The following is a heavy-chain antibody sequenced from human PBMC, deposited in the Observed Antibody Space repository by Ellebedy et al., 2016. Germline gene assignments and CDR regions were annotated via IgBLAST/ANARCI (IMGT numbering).Heavy chain of an antibody. Sequence: SETLSLTXTVSGGSISSGSYYWSWIRQPAGKGLEWIGRIYTSGSTNYNPSLKSRVTMSVDTSKNQFSLKLSSVTAADTAVYYCARGGATLLFDYWGQGTLVTVSS. D-gene: IGHD1-26*01. J-gene: IGHJ4*02. CDR3: ARGGATLLFDY. CDR1: GGSISSGSYY. CDR2: IYTSGST. V-gene: IGHV4-61*02.